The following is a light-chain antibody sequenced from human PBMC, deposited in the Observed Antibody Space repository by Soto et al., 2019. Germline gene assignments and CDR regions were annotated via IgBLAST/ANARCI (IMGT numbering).Light chain of an antibody. CDR2: DAS. Sequence: EILLTQSPAILAVSPGERATLSCRASQSISRSLAWYQQKPGQAPRLLISDASTRATGIPARFSGSGSGTDFSLTISSLQIEDFALYYCQQSNNWPPLTFGGGTKVDIK. CDR3: QQSNNWPPLT. CDR1: QSISRS. J-gene: IGKJ4*01. V-gene: IGKV3-15*01.